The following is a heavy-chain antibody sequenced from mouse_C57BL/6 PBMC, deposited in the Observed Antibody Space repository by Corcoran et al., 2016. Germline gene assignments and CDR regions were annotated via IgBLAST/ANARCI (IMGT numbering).Heavy chain of an antibody. CDR1: GYTFTDYY. D-gene: IGHD1-1*01. Sequence: EVQLRQSGPELVKPGASVKISCKASGYTFTDYYMNWVKQSHGKSLEWIGDINPNNGGTSYNQKFKGKATLTVDKSSSTAYMELRSLTSEDSAVYYCATSYYYGSPHFAYWGQGTLVTVSA. J-gene: IGHJ3*01. V-gene: IGHV1-26*01. CDR2: INPNNGGT. CDR3: ATSYYYGSPHFAY.